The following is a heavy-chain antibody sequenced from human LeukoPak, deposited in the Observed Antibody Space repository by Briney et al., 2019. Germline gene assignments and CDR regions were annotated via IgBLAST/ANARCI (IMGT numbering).Heavy chain of an antibody. CDR1: GVTLNTYW. V-gene: IGHV3-7*04. CDR2: IKQDGSEK. D-gene: IGHD2-2*01. Sequence: GGSLRLSCAPSGVTLNTYWMTWGRQALGKGLERVPNIKQDGSEKHYVDSLKGRFTISRDNAKSSLYLQINRLRAGAAAVYYCARASPYFDYWGQGTLVTVSS. J-gene: IGHJ4*02. CDR3: ARASPYFDY.